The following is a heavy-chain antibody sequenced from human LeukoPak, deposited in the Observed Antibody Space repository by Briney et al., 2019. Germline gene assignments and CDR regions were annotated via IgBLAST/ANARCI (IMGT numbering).Heavy chain of an antibody. D-gene: IGHD5-24*01. CDR2: IYPGVSDT. CDR1: GYSFTSYW. J-gene: IGHJ4*02. Sequence: GESLKISCKGSGYSFTSYWIGWVRQMPGKGLEWMGIIYPGVSDTRCSPSFHGQVTISADKSISTAYLQWSSLQASDTAMYYCARCARWLQIRTPPDYWGQGTLVTVSS. CDR3: ARCARWLQIRTPPDY. V-gene: IGHV5-51*01.